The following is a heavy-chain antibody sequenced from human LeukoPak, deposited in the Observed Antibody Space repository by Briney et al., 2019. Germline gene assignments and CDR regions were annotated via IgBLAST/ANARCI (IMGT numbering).Heavy chain of an antibody. V-gene: IGHV3-64D*06. CDR1: GFTFSNYA. D-gene: IGHD3-16*01. Sequence: PGGSLRLSCSASGFTFSNYAMHWVRQAPGKGLEYVSAISSNGGDTYYADSVKGRFTISRDNSKNTLYLQMSSLRPEDTAAYYCVKDGYDYVWGSFSYFDYWGQGTLVTVSS. CDR2: ISSNGGDT. CDR3: VKDGYDYVWGSFSYFDY. J-gene: IGHJ4*02.